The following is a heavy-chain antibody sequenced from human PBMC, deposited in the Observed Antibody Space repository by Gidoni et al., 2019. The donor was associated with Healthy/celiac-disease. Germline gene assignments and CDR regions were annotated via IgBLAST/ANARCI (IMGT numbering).Heavy chain of an antibody. D-gene: IGHD5-18*01. J-gene: IGHJ4*02. CDR1: GGSISSGSYY. CDR3: ARDGYSYGSFGY. V-gene: IGHV4-61*02. CDR2: IYNSGRT. Sequence: QVQLPESGPGLVKPSQTLSLTCTVSGGSISSGSYYWSWIRQPAGKGLEWIGRIYNSGRTNYNHSLKSRVTISVDTSKNQFSLKLSSVTAADTAVYYCARDGYSYGSFGYWGQGTLVTVSS.